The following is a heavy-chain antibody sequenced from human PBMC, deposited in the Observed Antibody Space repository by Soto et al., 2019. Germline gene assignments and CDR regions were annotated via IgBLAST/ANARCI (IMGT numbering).Heavy chain of an antibody. D-gene: IGHD1-26*01. V-gene: IGHV3-48*03. CDR1: GFTFSSYE. CDR3: ARDFPGRAHWYFDL. CDR2: MSGSDGTI. J-gene: IGHJ2*01. Sequence: EVQLVESGGGLAQPGGSLRLSCAASGFTFSSYEMNWVRQAPGKGLEWVSYMSGSDGTIYYADSVKGRFTISRDNAKNSLYLQMNSLRADDTAVYYCARDFPGRAHWYFDLWGRGTLVTVSS.